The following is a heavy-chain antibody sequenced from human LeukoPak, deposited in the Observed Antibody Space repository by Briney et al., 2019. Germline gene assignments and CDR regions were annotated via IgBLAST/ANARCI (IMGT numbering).Heavy chain of an antibody. J-gene: IGHJ5*02. V-gene: IGHV1-8*01. D-gene: IGHD3-10*01. CDR2: MNPNSGNT. CDR3: ARVNSDYGSGSINWFDP. CDR1: GYTFTSYD. Sequence: ASVKVSCKASGYTFTSYDINWVRQATGQGLVWMGWMNPNSGNTGYAQKFQGRVTMTRNTSISTAYMELSSLRSEDTAVYYSARVNSDYGSGSINWFDPWGQGTLVTVSS.